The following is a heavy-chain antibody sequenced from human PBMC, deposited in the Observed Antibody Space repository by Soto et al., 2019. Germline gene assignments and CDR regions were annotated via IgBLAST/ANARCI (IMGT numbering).Heavy chain of an antibody. CDR3: AREKGYISGPKNFDY. J-gene: IGHJ4*02. V-gene: IGHV4-30-4*01. CDR2: IYDSGSS. Sequence: SETLSLTCTVSGASISSGDYFWSWIRQSPGKGLEWIGYIYDSGSSYYNPSLKSRVTMSVDTSKNQFSLKLRSVTAADTAVYYCAREKGYISGPKNFDYWGQGTLVTVS. CDR1: GASISSGDYF. D-gene: IGHD5-12*01.